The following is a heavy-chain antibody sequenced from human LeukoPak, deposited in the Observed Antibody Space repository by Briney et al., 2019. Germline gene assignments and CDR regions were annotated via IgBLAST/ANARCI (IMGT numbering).Heavy chain of an antibody. D-gene: IGHD3-10*01. CDR2: IYPNGGANYNPSRST. J-gene: IGHJ4*02. Sequence: SETLSLTCTVSGGSITNYYWSWIRQPPGKGLEWIGYIYPNGGANYNPSRSTNYNPSLKSRVAISADTSKNQFSLRVTSVTAADTAVYYCARAARRITMVRGVGRYFDYWGQGTLVTVSS. CDR1: GGSITNYY. CDR3: ARAARRITMVRGVGRYFDY. V-gene: IGHV4-59*12.